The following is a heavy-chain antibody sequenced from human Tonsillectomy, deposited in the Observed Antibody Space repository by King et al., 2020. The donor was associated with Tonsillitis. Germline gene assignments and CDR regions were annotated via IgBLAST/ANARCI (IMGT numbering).Heavy chain of an antibody. D-gene: IGHD2/OR15-2a*01. CDR3: ATLYANKWLNDY. J-gene: IGHJ4*02. V-gene: IGHV3-30-3*01. CDR2: ISHDESNK. Sequence: VQLVESGGSVVQPGRSLRLSCAASGFTFSSYAVNWVRQAPGKGLEWVAVISHDESNKFYADSVKGRFTISRDNSKKTLYLQMNNLRAEDTAMYYCATLYANKWLNDYWGRGNLVTVSS. CDR1: GFTFSSYA.